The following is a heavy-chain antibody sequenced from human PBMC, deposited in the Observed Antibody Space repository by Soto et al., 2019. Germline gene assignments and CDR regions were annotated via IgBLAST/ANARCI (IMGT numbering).Heavy chain of an antibody. J-gene: IGHJ6*02. CDR3: ARGGRSAAAGKYYYYGMDV. Sequence: ASVKVSCKASGGTFSSYASSWVRQAPGQGLEWMGGIIPIFGTANYAQKFQGRVTITADESTSTAYMELSSLRSEDTAVYYCARGGRSAAAGKYYYYGMDVWGQGTTVTVSS. CDR1: GGTFSSYA. CDR2: IIPIFGTA. V-gene: IGHV1-69*13. D-gene: IGHD6-13*01.